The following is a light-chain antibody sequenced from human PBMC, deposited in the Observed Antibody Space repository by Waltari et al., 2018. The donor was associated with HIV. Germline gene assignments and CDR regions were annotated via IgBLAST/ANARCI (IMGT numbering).Light chain of an antibody. V-gene: IGLV2-23*02. J-gene: IGLJ2*01. CDR1: TSDVGTYDF. CDR3: GSFAASSTLL. CDR2: EVS. Sequence: QSALTQPASVSGSPGQSITISCTGPTSDVGTYDFVSWYQQHPGKAPKLIIFEVSERPSGVSDRFSGSKSGNTASLTISGLQADDEADYYCGSFAASSTLLVGGGTRLTVL.